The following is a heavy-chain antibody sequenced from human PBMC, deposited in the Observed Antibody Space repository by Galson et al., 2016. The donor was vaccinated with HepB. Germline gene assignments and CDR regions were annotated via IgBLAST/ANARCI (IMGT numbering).Heavy chain of an antibody. J-gene: IGHJ4*02. CDR1: GFTFDDYG. V-gene: IGHV3-20*04. D-gene: IGHD4-17*01. CDR3: ARGMSHDYGVSADY. Sequence: SLRLSCAASGFTFDDYGLSWVRQAPGKGLEWVSGANWNGGSTGYADSVKGRFTISRDNAKNSLYLQMHSLRAEDTALYYCARGMSHDYGVSADYWGQGTLVTVSS. CDR2: ANWNGGST.